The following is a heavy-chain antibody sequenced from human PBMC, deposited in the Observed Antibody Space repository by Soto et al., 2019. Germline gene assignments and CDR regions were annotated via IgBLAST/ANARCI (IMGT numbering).Heavy chain of an antibody. V-gene: IGHV4-31*03. Sequence: PXETLALIYTVSGGSISSGGYYWSWIRQHPGKGLEWIGYIYYSGSTYYNPSLKSRVTISVDTSKNQFSLKLSSVTAADTAVYYCASASVVPADNDKYYYYYGMDVWGQGTTVTVSS. CDR2: IYYSGST. J-gene: IGHJ6*02. CDR3: ASASVVPADNDKYYYYYGMDV. D-gene: IGHD2-2*01. CDR1: GGSISSGGYY.